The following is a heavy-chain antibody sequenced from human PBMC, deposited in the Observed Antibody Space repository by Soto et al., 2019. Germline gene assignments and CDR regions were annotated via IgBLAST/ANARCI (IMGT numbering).Heavy chain of an antibody. CDR1: GFTFSSYW. D-gene: IGHD3-10*01. V-gene: IGHV3-7*01. Sequence: GGSLRLSCAASGFTFSSYWMSWVRQAPGKGLEWVANIKQDGSEKYYVDSVKGRFTISRDNAKNSLYLQMNSLRAEDTAVYYCARERVESSVVRGVIDYYYYMDVWGKGTTVTVSS. CDR3: ARERVESSVVRGVIDYYYYMDV. CDR2: IKQDGSEK. J-gene: IGHJ6*03.